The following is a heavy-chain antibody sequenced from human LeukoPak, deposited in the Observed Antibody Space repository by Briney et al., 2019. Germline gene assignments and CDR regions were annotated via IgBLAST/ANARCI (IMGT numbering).Heavy chain of an antibody. V-gene: IGHV3-23*01. CDR3: AKRSSYGYAVTPSLDY. Sequence: GGSLRLSCAASGFTFSDYAMSWVRQAPGKGLEWVSTISGSGGTTYNADSVKGRFTISRDNSKKTVSLQMNSLRAEDTAVYYCAKRSSYGYAVTPSLDYWGQGTLVIVSS. D-gene: IGHD5-18*01. J-gene: IGHJ4*02. CDR2: ISGSGGTT. CDR1: GFTFSDYA.